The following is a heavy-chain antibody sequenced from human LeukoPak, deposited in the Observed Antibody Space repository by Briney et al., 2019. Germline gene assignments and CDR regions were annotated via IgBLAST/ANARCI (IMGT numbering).Heavy chain of an antibody. Sequence: SVKVSCKASGGTFSSYTISWVRQAPGQGLEWMGRIIPILGIANYAQKFQGRVTVTADKSTSTAYMELSSLRSEDTAVYYCARAPCSSTSCYSDLNWFDPWGQGTLVTVSS. D-gene: IGHD2-2*01. V-gene: IGHV1-69*02. CDR1: GGTFSSYT. CDR3: ARAPCSSTSCYSDLNWFDP. CDR2: IIPILGIA. J-gene: IGHJ5*02.